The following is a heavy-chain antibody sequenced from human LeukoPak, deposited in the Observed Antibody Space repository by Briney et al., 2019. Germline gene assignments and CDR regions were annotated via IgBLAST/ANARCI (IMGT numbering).Heavy chain of an antibody. CDR3: ARGRVSSSSWSSTYYYYFYMDV. CDR1: GDSISMHY. D-gene: IGHD6-13*01. CDR2: IDHTGST. V-gene: IGHV4-59*11. J-gene: IGHJ6*03. Sequence: SETLSLTCSVSGDSISMHYWSWIRQPPGKGLEWIGYIDHTGSTNYNPSLNSRVTISRDTSKNHFSLELSSVTAADTAVYFCARGRVSSSSWSSTYYYYFYMDVWGKGTTVTISS.